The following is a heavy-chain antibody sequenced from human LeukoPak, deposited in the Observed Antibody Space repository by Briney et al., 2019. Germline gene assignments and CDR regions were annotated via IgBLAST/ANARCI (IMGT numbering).Heavy chain of an antibody. D-gene: IGHD6-6*01. CDR2: ISSSSTYM. V-gene: IGHV3-21*01. CDR3: ARSLVAAFDI. CDR1: GFAFSSYS. Sequence: PGGSLRLSCAASGFAFSSYSMNWVRQAPGKGLEWVSSISSSSTYMSYADSVKGRFTISRDNAKNSLYLQMNSLRAEDTAVYYCARSLVAAFDIWGQGTMVTVSS. J-gene: IGHJ3*02.